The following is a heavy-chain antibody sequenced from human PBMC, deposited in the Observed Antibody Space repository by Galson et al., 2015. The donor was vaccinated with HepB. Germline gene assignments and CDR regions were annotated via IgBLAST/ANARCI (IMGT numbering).Heavy chain of an antibody. Sequence: SLRLSCAASGFTFSNAWMSWVRQAPGKGLEWVGRIKSKTDGGTTDYAAPVKGRFTISRDDSENTLYLQMNSLKTEDTAVYYCTTGSSSWYSNYYFDYWGQGTLVTVSS. D-gene: IGHD6-13*01. CDR2: IKSKTDGGTT. V-gene: IGHV3-15*01. CDR1: GFTFSNAW. CDR3: TTGSSSWYSNYYFDY. J-gene: IGHJ4*02.